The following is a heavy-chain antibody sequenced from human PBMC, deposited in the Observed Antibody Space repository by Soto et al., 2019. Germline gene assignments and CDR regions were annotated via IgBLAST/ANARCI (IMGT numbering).Heavy chain of an antibody. Sequence: DVQLLESGGGLVQPEGSLRLSCAASGFTFSSYAMGWVRQGPGKGLEWVAVVSIGGSTHYADSVRGRFTISRDNSKHTLSLQMNSLTAEDTAVYFCAKRRGAGGHFDYGGQGALVTVSS. CDR1: GFTFSSYA. CDR2: VSIGGST. V-gene: IGHV3-23*01. CDR3: AKRRGAGGHFDY. D-gene: IGHD2-15*01. J-gene: IGHJ4*02.